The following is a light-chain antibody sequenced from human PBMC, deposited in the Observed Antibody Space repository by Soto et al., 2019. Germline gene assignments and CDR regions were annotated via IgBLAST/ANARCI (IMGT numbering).Light chain of an antibody. CDR3: AAWDDTVRSYV. J-gene: IGLJ1*01. CDR2: RND. V-gene: IGLV1-47*01. CDR1: ISNIGNNY. Sequence: QSVLTQPSSVSGTPGQGFTISCSGSISNIGNNYVYWFQQLPGTAPKVLSNRNDQRPSGVPDRFSGSKSGTSASLAISGLRSEDEADYYCAAWDDTVRSYVFGTGTKLTVL.